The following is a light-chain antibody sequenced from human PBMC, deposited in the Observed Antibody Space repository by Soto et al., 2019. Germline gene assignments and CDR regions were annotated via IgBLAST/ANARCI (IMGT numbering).Light chain of an antibody. J-gene: IGKJ5*01. V-gene: IGKV1-33*01. CDR3: QQYENLPT. CDR2: DAS. Sequence: DIQMTQSPSTLSASVGARVTITCRASQSISSWLAWYQQKPGKAPKLLIYDASNLEAGVPSRFRGSGSGTDFTFTISRLQPEDIATYYCQQYENLPTFGQGTRLEIK. CDR1: QSISSW.